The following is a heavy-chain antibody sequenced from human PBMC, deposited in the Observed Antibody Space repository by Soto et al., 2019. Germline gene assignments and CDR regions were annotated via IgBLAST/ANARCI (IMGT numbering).Heavy chain of an antibody. CDR1: GDGVSSNSAA. CDR2: TYYRSKWYN. V-gene: IGHV6-1*01. Sequence: SQTLSLTCAISGDGVSSNSAAWNWIRQSPSRGLEWLGRTYYRSKWYNDYALSVKSRMTINPDTSRNQFSLQLTSVTPDDTAVYYCARDRAVSARFDSWGQGTLVTVSS. D-gene: IGHD6-19*01. CDR3: ARDRAVSARFDS. J-gene: IGHJ4*02.